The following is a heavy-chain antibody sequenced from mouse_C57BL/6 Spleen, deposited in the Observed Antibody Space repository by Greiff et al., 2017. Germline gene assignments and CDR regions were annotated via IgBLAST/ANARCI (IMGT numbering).Heavy chain of an antibody. CDR3: ARHEGLDWYFDV. D-gene: IGHD2-4*01. CDR1: GFTFSSYT. Sequence: EVQGVESGGGLVKPGGSLKLSCAASGFTFSSYTMSWVRQTPEKRLEWVATISGGGGSTYYPDSVKGRFTISRDNAKNTLYLQMSSLRSEDTALYYCARHEGLDWYFDVWGTGTTVTVSS. V-gene: IGHV5-9*01. J-gene: IGHJ1*03. CDR2: ISGGGGST.